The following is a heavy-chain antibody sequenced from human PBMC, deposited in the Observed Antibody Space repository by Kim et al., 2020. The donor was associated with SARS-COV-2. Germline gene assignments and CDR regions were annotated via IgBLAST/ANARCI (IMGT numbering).Heavy chain of an antibody. CDR3: ARGRYSSAYSAVGV. D-gene: IGHD5-18*01. J-gene: IGHJ6*02. Sequence: GGSLRLSCATSGFTFSSYALTWVRQAPGKGLEWVSGISGSVNNTYYAGSVKGRFTISRDNSKNTLYLQMNTLRAEDTALYYCARGRYSSAYSAVGVWGQGTTVTVTS. CDR2: ISGSVNNT. V-gene: IGHV3-23*01. CDR1: GFTFSSYA.